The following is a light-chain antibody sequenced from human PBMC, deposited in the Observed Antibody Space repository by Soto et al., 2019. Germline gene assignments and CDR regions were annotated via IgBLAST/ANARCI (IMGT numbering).Light chain of an antibody. CDR1: QDIGNY. V-gene: IGKV1-33*01. CDR2: DAS. J-gene: IGKJ2*01. Sequence: DIPMTQSPSSLSASVGDRVTIACQANQDIGNYLNWYQQKPGKAPRLLIYDASNLEIGVPSRFSGSGSGTDFTFTISNLQPEDIATYYCQQYDTLPPYTFGQGTKVDIK. CDR3: QQYDTLPPYT.